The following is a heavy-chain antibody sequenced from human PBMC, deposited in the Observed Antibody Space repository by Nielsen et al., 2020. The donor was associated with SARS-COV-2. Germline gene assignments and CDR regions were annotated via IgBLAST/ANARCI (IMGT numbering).Heavy chain of an antibody. CDR2: ISAYNGNT. V-gene: IGHV1-18*01. CDR1: GYTFTSYG. Sequence: ASVKVSCKASGYTFTSYGISWVRQAPGQGLEWMGWISAYNGNTNYAQKFQGRVTMTEDTSTDTAYMELSSLRSEDTAVYYCATAGWEVAGPLWFLDYWGQGTLVTVSS. D-gene: IGHD3-10*01. CDR3: ATAGWEVAGPLWFLDY. J-gene: IGHJ4*02.